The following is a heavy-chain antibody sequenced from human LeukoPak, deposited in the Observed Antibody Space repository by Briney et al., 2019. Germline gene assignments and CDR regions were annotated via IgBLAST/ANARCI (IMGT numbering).Heavy chain of an antibody. Sequence: SVKVSCKASGGTFSSYAISWVRQAPGQGLEWMGGIIPIFGTANYAQKFQGRVTITADESTSTAYKELSSLRSEDTAVYYCARDGYVTIFGVVISDYYYGMDVWGQGTTVTVSS. D-gene: IGHD3-3*01. CDR2: IIPIFGTA. V-gene: IGHV1-69*13. CDR1: GGTFSSYA. J-gene: IGHJ6*02. CDR3: ARDGYVTIFGVVISDYYYGMDV.